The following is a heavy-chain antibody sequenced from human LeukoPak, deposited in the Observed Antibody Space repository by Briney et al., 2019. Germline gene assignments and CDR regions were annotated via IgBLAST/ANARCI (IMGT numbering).Heavy chain of an antibody. D-gene: IGHD3-10*01. V-gene: IGHV4-31*03. J-gene: IGHJ4*02. Sequence: SETLSLTCNVSGDSIAGGGYYWSWLRQHPGKGLEGIGYIYYSGRTYYNPSLKSRVTISVDTSKNQFSLKLNFVAAADTAVYYCARDRGSGSFLPYFAYWGQGTLVTVSS. CDR3: ARDRGSGSFLPYFAY. CDR2: IYYSGRT. CDR1: GDSIAGGGYY.